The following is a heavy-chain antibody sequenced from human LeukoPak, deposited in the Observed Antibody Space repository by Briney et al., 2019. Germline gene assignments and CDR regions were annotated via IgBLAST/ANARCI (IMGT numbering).Heavy chain of an antibody. CDR3: AKRQRITLFGVNTDYFDY. Sequence: GRSLRLSCAASGFTFNNYAMSWVRQAPGQGLEWVSSISDSGAGTYFADSVKGRFIISRDNSKNTLYLQMSSLRADDTAVYYCAKRQRITLFGVNTDYFDYWGQGTLVTVSS. CDR1: GFTFNNYA. J-gene: IGHJ4*02. CDR2: ISDSGAGT. V-gene: IGHV3-23*01. D-gene: IGHD3-3*01.